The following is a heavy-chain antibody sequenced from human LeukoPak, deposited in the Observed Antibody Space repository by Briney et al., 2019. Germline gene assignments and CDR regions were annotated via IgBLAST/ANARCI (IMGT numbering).Heavy chain of an antibody. CDR1: GFTLSSSG. J-gene: IGHJ5*02. D-gene: IGHD2-2*02. V-gene: IGHV3-74*01. CDR2: IYRDGSNT. Sequence: GGSLRLSCAASGFTLSSSGMHWVRQAPGSGLVWVSTIYRDGSNTRIADSVKGRFTISRDNAKNTIYLQMNSLRAEDTAVYYCSSIHFPWGQGTLVTVSS. CDR3: SSIHFP.